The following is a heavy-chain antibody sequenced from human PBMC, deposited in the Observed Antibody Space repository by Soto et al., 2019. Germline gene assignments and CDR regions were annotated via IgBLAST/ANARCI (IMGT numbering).Heavy chain of an antibody. J-gene: IGHJ4*02. CDR1: GYTFTSYY. CDR3: AAALHGYSGYDRYDFDC. V-gene: IGHV1-46*03. CDR2: INPSGGST. Sequence: QVQLVQSGAEVKKPGASVKVSCKASGYTFTSYYMHWVRQAPGQGLAWMGIINPSGGSTSYAQKFQGRVTVTRDTSTSTVYMELSSLRAEDTAVYYCAAALHGYSGYDRYDFDCWGQGSPVTVSS. D-gene: IGHD5-12*01.